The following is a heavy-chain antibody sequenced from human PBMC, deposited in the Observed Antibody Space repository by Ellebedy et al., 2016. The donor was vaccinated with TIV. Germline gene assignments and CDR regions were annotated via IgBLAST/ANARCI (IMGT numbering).Heavy chain of an antibody. V-gene: IGHV3-9*01. CDR3: VRGSAQTGVSVWFDP. D-gene: IGHD3-10*01. J-gene: IGHJ5*02. CDR2: ISWNSGKI. Sequence: PGGSLRLSCAAAEFSFEDFTMHWVRHGPGKGLEWVSGISWNSGKIGYADFVKGRFTISRDNDKKSLHLQMDSLRAEDTALYYCVRGSAQTGVSVWFDPWGQGTLVTVAS. CDR1: EFSFEDFT.